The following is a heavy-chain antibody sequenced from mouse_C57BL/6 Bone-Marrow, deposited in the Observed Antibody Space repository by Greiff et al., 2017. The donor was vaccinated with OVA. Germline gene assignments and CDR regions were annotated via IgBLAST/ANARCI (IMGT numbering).Heavy chain of an antibody. CDR1: GYTFTDYE. CDR2: IDPETGGT. Sequence: QVQLQQSGAELVRPGASVTLSCKASGYTFTDYEMHWVKQTPVHGLEWIGAIDPETGGTAYNQKFKGKAILTADKSSSTAYMELRSLTSEDSAVYYGTRSKIRDGYFDYWGQGTTLTVSS. CDR3: TRSKIRDGYFDY. V-gene: IGHV1-15*01. J-gene: IGHJ2*01. D-gene: IGHD2-3*01.